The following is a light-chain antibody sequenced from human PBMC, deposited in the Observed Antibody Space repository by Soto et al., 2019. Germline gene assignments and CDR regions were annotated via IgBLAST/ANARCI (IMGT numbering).Light chain of an antibody. CDR2: DVS. CDR3: CSYAGSYTVV. CDR1: SSNVGAYNY. Sequence: QSVLTQPRSVSRSPGQSVTISCTGTSSNVGAYNYVSWYQQHPGKVPKLMIYDVSRRPSGVPDRFSGSKSGNTASLTISGLQADDEADYYCCSYAGSYTVVFGGGTKVTVL. J-gene: IGLJ3*02. V-gene: IGLV2-11*01.